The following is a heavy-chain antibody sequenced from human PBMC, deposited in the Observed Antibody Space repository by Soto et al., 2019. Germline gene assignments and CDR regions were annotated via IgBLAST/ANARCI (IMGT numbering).Heavy chain of an antibody. J-gene: IGHJ5*02. CDR2: INHSGST. CDR3: ASVGGLGGYDKRYNWFDP. D-gene: IGHD5-12*01. CDR1: GGSFSGYY. Sequence: PSETLSLTCAVYGGSFSGYYWSWIRQPPGKGLEWIGEINHSGSTNYNPSLKSRVTISVDTSKNQFSLKLSSVTAADTAVYYCASVGGLGGYDKRYNWFDPWGQGTLVTVSS. V-gene: IGHV4-34*01.